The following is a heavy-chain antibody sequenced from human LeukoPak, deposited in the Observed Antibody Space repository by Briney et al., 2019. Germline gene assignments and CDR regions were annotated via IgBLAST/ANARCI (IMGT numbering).Heavy chain of an antibody. V-gene: IGHV3-30*02. D-gene: IGHD3-10*01. J-gene: IGHJ2*01. Sequence: GSLRPSCAASGFTFSSYAMSWVRQAPGKGLEWVAFIKYDGTNENYADSVKGRFTVSRDNSKNTLYLQMNSLRAEDTAVYYCAKDPSRGWAYYWYFDLWGRGTLVTVSS. CDR3: AKDPSRGWAYYWYFDL. CDR2: IKYDGTNE. CDR1: GFTFSSYA.